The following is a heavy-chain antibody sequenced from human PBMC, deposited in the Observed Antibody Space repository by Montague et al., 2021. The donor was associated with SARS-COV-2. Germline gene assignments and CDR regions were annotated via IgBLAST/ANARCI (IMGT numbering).Heavy chain of an antibody. V-gene: IGHV4-61*02. CDR3: ARAVIYGGYAFAYFDF. J-gene: IGHJ4*02. Sequence: TLSLTCTVSGGSISSDSYYWSWIRPPAGKGLEWIGRVYTTGSTNYNPSLKSRVTISGDTSRNQFSLRLTSVTAADTAMYYCARAVIYGGYAFAYFDFWGQGVLVTVSS. CDR2: VYTTGST. D-gene: IGHD5-12*01. CDR1: GGSISSDSYY.